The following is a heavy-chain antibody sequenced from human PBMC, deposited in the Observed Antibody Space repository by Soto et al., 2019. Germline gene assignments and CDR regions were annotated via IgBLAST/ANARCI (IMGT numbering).Heavy chain of an antibody. CDR2: ISGSGGST. CDR1: GFTFSSYA. V-gene: IGHV3-23*01. J-gene: IGHJ4*02. CDR3: EKSGDYYGSGRDFDY. Sequence: PGGSLRLSCAASGFTFSSYAMSWVRQAPGKGLEWVSAISGSGGSTYYADSVKGRFTISRDNSKNTLYLQMNSLRAEDTAVYYCEKSGDYYGSGRDFDYWGQGTLVTVSS. D-gene: IGHD3-10*01.